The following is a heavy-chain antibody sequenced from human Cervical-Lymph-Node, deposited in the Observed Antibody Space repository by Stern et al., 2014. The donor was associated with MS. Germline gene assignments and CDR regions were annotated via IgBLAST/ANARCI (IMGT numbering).Heavy chain of an antibody. D-gene: IGHD5-18*01. Sequence: VQLVQSGAEVRKPGASVKVSCKASGYTFTTYSIHWVRQAPGQRLEWMGWINTGNGSTKFSEKFQGRVTITSDTSASTAYMELSSLRSEDTAMYYCARDPHRGYSYGDASWGQGTLVTVSS. CDR2: INTGNGST. J-gene: IGHJ5*02. V-gene: IGHV1-3*04. CDR1: GYTFTTYS. CDR3: ARDPHRGYSYGDAS.